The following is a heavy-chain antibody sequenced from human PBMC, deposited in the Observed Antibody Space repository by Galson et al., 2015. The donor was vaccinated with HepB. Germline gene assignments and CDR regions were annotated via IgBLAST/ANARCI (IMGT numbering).Heavy chain of an antibody. D-gene: IGHD3-9*01. CDR3: ATLTGLRYFDWLINGY. V-gene: IGHV1-24*01. J-gene: IGHJ4*02. CDR1: GYTLTELS. CDR2: FDPEDGET. Sequence: SVKVSCKVSGYTLTELSMHWVRQAPGKGLEWMGGFDPEDGETIYAQKFQGRVTMTEDTSTDTAYMELSSLRSEDTAVYYCATLTGLRYFDWLINGYWGQGTLVTVSS.